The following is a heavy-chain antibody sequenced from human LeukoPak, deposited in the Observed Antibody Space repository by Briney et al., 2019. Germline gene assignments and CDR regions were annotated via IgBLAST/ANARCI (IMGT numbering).Heavy chain of an antibody. D-gene: IGHD4-17*01. V-gene: IGHV3-23*01. Sequence: GGSLRLSCAASGFTFSSYAMSWVRQAPGKGLEWVSAISGSGGSTYYADSVKGRFTISRDNSKNTLYLQMNSLRAEDTAVYYCAKERSEPYGDYVFGWIDPWGQGTLVTVSS. CDR2: ISGSGGST. CDR1: GFTFSSYA. J-gene: IGHJ5*02. CDR3: AKERSEPYGDYVFGWIDP.